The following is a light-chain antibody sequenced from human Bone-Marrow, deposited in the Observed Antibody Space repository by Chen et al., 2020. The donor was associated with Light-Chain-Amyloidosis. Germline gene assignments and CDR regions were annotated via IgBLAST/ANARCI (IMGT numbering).Light chain of an antibody. CDR3: QQYGTSPLT. CDR2: GSS. J-gene: IGKJ4*01. Sequence: EIVLTQSPGTLSLSPGEGANLSCSASQTISSNYLTWYQQKFGQAPRLLIYGSSSRATGIPDRFTGSGSGTDFTLTINRLEPEDVAMYYCQQYGTSPLTFGGGTKVEIK. V-gene: IGKV3-20*01. CDR1: QTISSNY.